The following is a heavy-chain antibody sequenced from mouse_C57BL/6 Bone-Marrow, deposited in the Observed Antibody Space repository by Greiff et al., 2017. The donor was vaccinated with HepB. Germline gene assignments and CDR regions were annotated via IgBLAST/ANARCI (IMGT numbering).Heavy chain of an antibody. J-gene: IGHJ3*01. CDR3: TREGLRQGFAY. V-gene: IGHV1-15*01. CDR1: GYTFTDDE. D-gene: IGHD2-4*01. CDR2: IDPETVGT. Sequence: VQLKESGAELVRPGASVTLSCKASGYTFTDDEMHWVKQTPVHGLEWIGAIDPETVGTAYNQKFKGKAILTADKSSSTAYMELRSLTAEDSAVYYCTREGLRQGFAYWGQGTLVTVSA.